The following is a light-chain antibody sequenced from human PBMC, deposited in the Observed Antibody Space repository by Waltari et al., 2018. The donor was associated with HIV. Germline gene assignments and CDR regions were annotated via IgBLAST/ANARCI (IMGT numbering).Light chain of an antibody. V-gene: IGLV1-47*01. Sequence: QSVVTQPPSASETPGQRVTTSCAGGDSNVRNNFVYWYQQLPGTAPKLLIYGDNQRPSGVPDRFVGSKSGTSASLAIGGLRSEDEADYYCATWDDSLKTVLFGGGTKVTLL. CDR3: ATWDDSLKTVL. J-gene: IGLJ2*01. CDR2: GDN. CDR1: DSNVRNNF.